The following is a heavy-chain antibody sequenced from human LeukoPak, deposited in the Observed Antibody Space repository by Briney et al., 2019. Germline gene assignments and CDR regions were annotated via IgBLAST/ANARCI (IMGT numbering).Heavy chain of an antibody. CDR1: GYIFTSYG. CDR3: ARGPNDN. V-gene: IGHV1-18*04. Sequence: GSVQVSCKASGYIFTSYGISWVSPAPGQGLEWMGWISTHNGDTNSAQKLQGRVTMTADTSTSTAYMELTSLRSDDTAVYYCARGPNDNWGQGTLVTVSS. J-gene: IGHJ4*02. CDR2: ISTHNGDT.